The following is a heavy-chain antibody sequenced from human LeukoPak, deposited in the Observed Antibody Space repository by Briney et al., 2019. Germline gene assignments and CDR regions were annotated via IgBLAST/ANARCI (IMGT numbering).Heavy chain of an antibody. D-gene: IGHD2-2*01. CDR1: GFTFNNYG. J-gene: IGHJ3*01. CDR3: ARTYCSPTSWLSIAFDL. Sequence: PGGSLRLSCAASGFTFNNYGMHWVRQAPGKGLEWISRINNPGSSATYADALKGRFTMSRDNGKNTVHLQMDGLRADDTAIYYCARTYCSPTSWLSIAFDLWGQGAMVTVSS. V-gene: IGHV3-74*03. CDR2: INNPGSSA.